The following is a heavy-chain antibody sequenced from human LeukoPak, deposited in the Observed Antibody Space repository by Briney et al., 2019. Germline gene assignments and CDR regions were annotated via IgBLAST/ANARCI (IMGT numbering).Heavy chain of an antibody. CDR1: GFTFSGYA. Sequence: GGSLRLSCAASGFTFSGYAMSWVRQAPGKGLEWVSAISGSGGSTYYADSVKGRFTISRDNAKNSLYLQMNSLRAEDTAVYYCARDQMVRGGYFDYWGQGTLVTVSS. J-gene: IGHJ4*02. V-gene: IGHV3-23*01. CDR2: ISGSGGST. CDR3: ARDQMVRGGYFDY. D-gene: IGHD3-10*01.